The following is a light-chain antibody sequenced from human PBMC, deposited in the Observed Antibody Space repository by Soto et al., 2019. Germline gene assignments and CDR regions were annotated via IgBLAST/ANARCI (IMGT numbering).Light chain of an antibody. V-gene: IGLV2-23*03. CDR1: SSDVGSYNL. CDR2: EGS. CDR3: CSYAGSYIV. J-gene: IGLJ1*01. Sequence: QSALTQPASVSGSPGQSITISCTGTSSDVGSYNLVSWYQHHPGKAPELMIYEGSKRPSGVSNRFSGSKSGNTASLTISGLQAEDEADYYCCSYAGSYIVFGTGTKVTVL.